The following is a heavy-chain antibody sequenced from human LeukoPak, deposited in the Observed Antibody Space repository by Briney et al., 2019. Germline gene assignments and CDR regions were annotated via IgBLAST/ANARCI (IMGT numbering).Heavy chain of an antibody. CDR1: GFKFDDYA. Sequence: PGGSLRLSCAASGFKFDDYAMQWVRQAPGKGLEWVSGVTWNSGSIGYADSVKGRFTISRDNANNFLYLQMNSLRDEDTALYYCAKGAFGGAVHYWGQGSLVTVSS. V-gene: IGHV3-9*01. D-gene: IGHD3-16*01. J-gene: IGHJ4*02. CDR3: AKGAFGGAVHY. CDR2: VTWNSGSI.